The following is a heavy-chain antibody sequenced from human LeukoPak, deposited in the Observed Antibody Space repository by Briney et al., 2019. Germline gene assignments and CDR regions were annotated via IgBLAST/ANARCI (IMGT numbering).Heavy chain of an antibody. V-gene: IGHV3-66*01. CDR1: GFIFSSNY. CDR2: IYSGGST. CDR3: ARVSSGSYFEGVDV. Sequence: GGSLRLSCAASGFIFSSNYMIWVRQAPGKGLEGVSAIYSGGSTYYTDSVTGRFIISRDDSKNTLYLQMNSLRVEDTAVYYCARVSSGSYFEGVDVWGQGTTVTVSS. D-gene: IGHD1-26*01. J-gene: IGHJ6*02.